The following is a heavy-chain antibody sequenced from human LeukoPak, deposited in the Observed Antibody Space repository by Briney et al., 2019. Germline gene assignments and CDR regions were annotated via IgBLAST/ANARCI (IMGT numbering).Heavy chain of an antibody. CDR3: AGGAAAGYFDS. CDR1: GGSISSYY. J-gene: IGHJ4*02. V-gene: IGHV4-4*07. Sequence: SETLSLTCTVSGGSISSYYWSWIRQPAGKELEWIGRIFTSGNTNYNPSLKSRVTISVDASKNHFSLKLTSVTAADTAVYYCAGGAAAGYFDSWGQGALVTVSS. D-gene: IGHD6-13*01. CDR2: IFTSGNT.